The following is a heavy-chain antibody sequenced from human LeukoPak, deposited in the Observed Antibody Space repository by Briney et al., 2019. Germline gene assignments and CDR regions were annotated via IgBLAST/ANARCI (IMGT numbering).Heavy chain of an antibody. J-gene: IGHJ3*02. Sequence: PGGSLRLSCAASGFTVNTYGMHWVRQAPGKGLEWVALIWYDGSDKDYADSVKGRFTISRDNSKNTLYLQMNSLRDEDTAVYYCAREEWKLSKNAFDIWGQGAMVTVSS. CDR2: IWYDGSDK. V-gene: IGHV3-33*01. CDR3: AREEWKLSKNAFDI. D-gene: IGHD1-1*01. CDR1: GFTVNTYG.